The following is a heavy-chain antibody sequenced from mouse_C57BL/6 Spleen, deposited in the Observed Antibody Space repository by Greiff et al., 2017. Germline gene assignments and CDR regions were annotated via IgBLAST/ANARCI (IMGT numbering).Heavy chain of an antibody. D-gene: IGHD1-1*01. V-gene: IGHV5-9*01. CDR3: ARLHLSYYGSSTGYFDV. Sequence: EVKLMESGGGLVKPGGSLKLSCAASGFTFSSYTMSWVRQTPEKRLEWVATISGGGGNTYYPDSVKGRFTISRDNAKNTLYLQMSSLRSEDTALYYCARLHLSYYGSSTGYFDVWGTGTTVTVSS. CDR2: ISGGGGNT. CDR1: GFTFSSYT. J-gene: IGHJ1*03.